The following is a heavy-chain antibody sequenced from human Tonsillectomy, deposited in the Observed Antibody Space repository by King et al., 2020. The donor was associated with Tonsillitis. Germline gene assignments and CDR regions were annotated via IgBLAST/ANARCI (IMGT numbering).Heavy chain of an antibody. CDR1: GFTFSDYY. CDR2: ICSSSSYT. J-gene: IGHJ4*02. V-gene: IGHV3-11*06. CDR3: ARVLDDYYDSSGYDY. D-gene: IGHD3-22*01. Sequence: VQLVESGGGLVKPGGSLRLSCAASGFTFSDYYMSWIRQAPGKGLEWVSYICSSSSYTNYADSVKGRFTISRDNAKNSLYLQMNSLRAEDTAVYYCARVLDDYYDSSGYDYWGQGTLVTVSS.